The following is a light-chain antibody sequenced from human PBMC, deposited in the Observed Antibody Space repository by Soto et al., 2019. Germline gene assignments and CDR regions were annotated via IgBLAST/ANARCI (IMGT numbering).Light chain of an antibody. V-gene: IGKV1-5*03. CDR1: QSIRSW. Sequence: DIQMTQSPSTLSASIGDRVTITCRASQSIRSWLAWYQQKPGKAPKLLIYKASSLESGVPSRFSGSGSGTEFTLSINSLQPDDFAPYFCQQYNAYPLTFGGGTKVEIK. CDR2: KAS. J-gene: IGKJ4*01. CDR3: QQYNAYPLT.